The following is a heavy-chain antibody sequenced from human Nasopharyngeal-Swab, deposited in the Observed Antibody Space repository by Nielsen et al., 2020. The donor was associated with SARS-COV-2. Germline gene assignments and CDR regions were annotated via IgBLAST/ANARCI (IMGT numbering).Heavy chain of an antibody. V-gene: IGHV1-24*01. CDR1: GYTLTELS. CDR2: FDPEDGET. Sequence: ASVKVSCKVSGYTLTELSMHWVRQAPGKGLEWMGGFDPEDGETIHAQKFQGRVTMTEDTSTDTAYMELSSLRSEDTAVYYCRVVPAAMWYYYYGMDVWGQGTTVTVSS. J-gene: IGHJ6*02. D-gene: IGHD2-2*01. CDR3: RVVPAAMWYYYYGMDV.